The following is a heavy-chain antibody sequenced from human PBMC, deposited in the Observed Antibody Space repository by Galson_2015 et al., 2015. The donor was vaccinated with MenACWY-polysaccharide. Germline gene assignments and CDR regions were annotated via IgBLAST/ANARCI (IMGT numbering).Heavy chain of an antibody. D-gene: IGHD1-14*01. V-gene: IGHV3-30-3*01. Sequence: SLRLSCAASEFTFSSYAMHWVRQAPGKGLEWVAVISYNGNNIYYADSVKGRFTISRDNSKNALYLQMSSLRAEDTAVYYCARDDWGRTTCYGMDVWGRGTTVTVSS. CDR2: ISYNGNNI. J-gene: IGHJ6*02. CDR3: ARDDWGRTTCYGMDV. CDR1: EFTFSSYA.